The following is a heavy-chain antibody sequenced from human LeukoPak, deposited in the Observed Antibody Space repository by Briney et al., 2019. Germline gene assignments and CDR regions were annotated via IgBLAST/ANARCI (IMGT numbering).Heavy chain of an antibody. CDR1: GFSFSNYG. CDR2: ISGSGGST. CDR3: ARGISGSYLSFDT. D-gene: IGHD1-26*01. Sequence: GGTQRLSCAASGFSFSNYGMNWFRQAPGKGLEWVSAISGSGGSTYSADSVKGRFTISRDNSKNTLYLQMNSLRVEDTAVYSCARGISGSYLSFDTWGQGTLVTVSS. V-gene: IGHV3-23*01. J-gene: IGHJ5*02.